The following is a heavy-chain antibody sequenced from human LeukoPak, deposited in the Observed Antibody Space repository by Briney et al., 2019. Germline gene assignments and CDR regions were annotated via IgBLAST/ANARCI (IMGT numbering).Heavy chain of an antibody. J-gene: IGHJ4*02. CDR1: GFTFSTFA. V-gene: IGHV3-23*01. D-gene: IGHD2-8*02. CDR2: IFPSGGEI. Sequence: GGSLRLSCAASGFTFSTFAMIWVRQPPGKGLEWVSSIFPSGGEIHYADSVRGRFTISRDNSKSTLSLQMNSLRAEDTAIYYCSTYRQVLLPFESWGQGTLVTVS. CDR3: STYRQVLLPFES.